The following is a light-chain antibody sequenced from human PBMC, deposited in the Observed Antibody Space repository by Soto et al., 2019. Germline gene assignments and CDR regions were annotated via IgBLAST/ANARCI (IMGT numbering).Light chain of an antibody. CDR1: QSVSSN. CDR2: GAS. V-gene: IGKV3-15*01. Sequence: EIVMTQSPATLSVSPGERATLSCRSSQSVSSNLAWYQQKPGQAPRLLIYGASTRATGIPARFSGSGSGTEFTLTISSLQSEDFAVYYCQQYNNCLIYTFGQGTQLEIK. J-gene: IGKJ2*01. CDR3: QQYNNCLIYT.